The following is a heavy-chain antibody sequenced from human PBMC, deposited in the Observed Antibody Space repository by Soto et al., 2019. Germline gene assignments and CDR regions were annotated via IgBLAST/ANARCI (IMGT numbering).Heavy chain of an antibody. V-gene: IGHV3-9*01. CDR2: ISWNSGSI. CDR3: AKDARTYGDYVPDDAFDI. CDR1: GFTFDDYA. D-gene: IGHD4-17*01. Sequence: EVRLVESGGGLVQPGRSLRLSCAASGFTFDDYAMHWVRQAPGKGLEWVSCISWNSGSIGYADSVKGRFTISRDNAKNALYLQMSSLRAEDTALYYCAKDARTYGDYVPDDAFDIWGQGTMVTVSS. J-gene: IGHJ3*02.